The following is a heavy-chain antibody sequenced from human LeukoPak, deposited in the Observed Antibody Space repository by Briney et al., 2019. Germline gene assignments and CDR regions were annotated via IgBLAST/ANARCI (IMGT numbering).Heavy chain of an antibody. J-gene: IGHJ4*02. CDR3: AKGRDGYNYLDY. Sequence: GRSLRLSCAASGFTFSSYAMHWVRQAPGKGLEWVAVISYDGSNKYYADSVKGRFTISRDNSKNTLYLQMNSLRAEDTAVYYCAKGRDGYNYLDYWGQGTLVTVSS. V-gene: IGHV3-30*04. D-gene: IGHD5-24*01. CDR2: ISYDGSNK. CDR1: GFTFSSYA.